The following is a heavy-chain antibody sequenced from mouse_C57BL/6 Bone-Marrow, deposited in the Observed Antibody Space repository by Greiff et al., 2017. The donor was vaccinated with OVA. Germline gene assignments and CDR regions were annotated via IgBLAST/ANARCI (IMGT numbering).Heavy chain of an antibody. D-gene: IGHD2-3*01. V-gene: IGHV1-82*01. Sequence: QVQLQQSGPELVKPGASVKISCKASGYAFSRSWMNWVKQRPGKGLEWIGRIYPGDGDTNYNGKFKGKATLTADKSSSTAYMQLSSLTSEDSAVYFWARHEDGYYASDCDYWGQGTTLTVSS. J-gene: IGHJ2*01. CDR1: GYAFSRSW. CDR2: IYPGDGDT. CDR3: ARHEDGYYASDCDY.